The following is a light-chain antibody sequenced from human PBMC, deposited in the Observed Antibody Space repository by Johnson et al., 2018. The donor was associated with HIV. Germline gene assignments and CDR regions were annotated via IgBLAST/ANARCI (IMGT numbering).Light chain of an antibody. Sequence: QSVLTQPPSVSAAPGQKVTISCSGSSSNIGNNYVSWYQQLPGRAPKLLIYDNNKRPSGIPDRFSGSESGSSATLGITGLQTGAEADYYCGTWDSSLRVSFCGTWTKVTV. CDR1: SSNIGNNY. V-gene: IGLV1-51*01. CDR3: GTWDSSLRVSF. J-gene: IGLJ1*01. CDR2: DNN.